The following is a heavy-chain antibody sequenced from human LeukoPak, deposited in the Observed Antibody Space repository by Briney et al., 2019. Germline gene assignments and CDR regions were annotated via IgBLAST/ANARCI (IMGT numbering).Heavy chain of an antibody. D-gene: IGHD6-19*01. CDR2: LDPEDGEI. Sequence: ASVKVSCKVSGYTLTGLSMHWVRQAPGKGPEWVGGLDPEDGEITYAQKFQGRVTMTEDTSTDTAYMELNSLRSEDTAVYYCAAEVDSTGWSYYFDSWGQGTLVTVSS. V-gene: IGHV1-24*01. CDR1: GYTLTGLS. J-gene: IGHJ4*02. CDR3: AAEVDSTGWSYYFDS.